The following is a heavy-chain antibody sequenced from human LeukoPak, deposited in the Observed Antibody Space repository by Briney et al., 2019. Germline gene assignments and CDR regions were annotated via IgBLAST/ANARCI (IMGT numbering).Heavy chain of an antibody. D-gene: IGHD3/OR15-3a*01. V-gene: IGHV3-7*01. CDR3: ARDDGFSCYSY. J-gene: IGHJ4*02. Sequence: GSLRLSCAASGFTFSTYWVTWVRQAPGKGLEWVANINLDGSDKYYVDSVKGRFTISRDNAKNSLYLQMNSLTVEDTAVYYCARDDGFSCYSYWGQGTLVTVSS. CDR1: GFTFSTYW. CDR2: INLDGSDK.